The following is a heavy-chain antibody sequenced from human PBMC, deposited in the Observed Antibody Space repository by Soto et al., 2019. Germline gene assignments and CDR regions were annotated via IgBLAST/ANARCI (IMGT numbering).Heavy chain of an antibody. J-gene: IGHJ5*02. CDR2: ISFEGSKK. V-gene: IGHV3-30*18. D-gene: IGHD6-6*01. CDR3: AKGGSSSARYFDT. Sequence: QVQLVESGGGVVQPGRSLRLSCAASGFTFSGYGMHWVRQAPGKGLEWVAVISFEGSKKYYANSVEGRFTSSRDNSKSALFLQMNSLRAEDTAVYYCAKGGSSSARYFDTWGQGTLVTVSS. CDR1: GFTFSGYG.